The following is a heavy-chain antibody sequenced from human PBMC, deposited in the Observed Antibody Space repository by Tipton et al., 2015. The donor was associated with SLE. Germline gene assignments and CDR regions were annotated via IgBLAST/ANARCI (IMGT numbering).Heavy chain of an antibody. J-gene: IGHJ3*02. V-gene: IGHV3-53*01. CDR2: IYSGGST. CDR3: ARDHGYYDSSGSTGAFDI. Sequence: SLRLSCAASGFTVSSKYMSWVRQAPGKGLEWVSVIYSGGSTYYADSVKGRFTISRDNSKNTLYLQMNSLRAEDTAVYYCARDHGYYDSSGSTGAFDIWGQGTMVTVSS. CDR1: GFTVSSKY. D-gene: IGHD3-22*01.